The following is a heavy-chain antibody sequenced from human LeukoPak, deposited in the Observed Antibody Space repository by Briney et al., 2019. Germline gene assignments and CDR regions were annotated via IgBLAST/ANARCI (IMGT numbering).Heavy chain of an antibody. Sequence: PSETLSLTCTVSGYSISSGYYWGWIRQPPGKGLEWIGSIYHSGSTYYNPSLKSRVTISVDTSKNQSSLKLSSVTAADTAVYYCASQDYGDFDYWGQGTLVTVSS. J-gene: IGHJ4*02. V-gene: IGHV4-38-2*02. CDR1: GYSISSGYY. CDR2: IYHSGST. CDR3: ASQDYGDFDY. D-gene: IGHD4-17*01.